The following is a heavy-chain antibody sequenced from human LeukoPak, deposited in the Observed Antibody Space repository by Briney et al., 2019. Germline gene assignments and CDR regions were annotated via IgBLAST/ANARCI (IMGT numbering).Heavy chain of an antibody. CDR2: IYSGGST. J-gene: IGHJ4*02. CDR1: GFTVSSNY. Sequence: GGSLRLSCAASGFTVSSNYMSWARQAPGKGLEWVSVIYSGGSTYYADSVKGRFTISRDNSKNTLYLQMNSLRVEDTAVYYCAGDSSSAYYFDSWGQGTLVTVSS. CDR3: AGDSSSAYYFDS. D-gene: IGHD2-2*01. V-gene: IGHV3-53*01.